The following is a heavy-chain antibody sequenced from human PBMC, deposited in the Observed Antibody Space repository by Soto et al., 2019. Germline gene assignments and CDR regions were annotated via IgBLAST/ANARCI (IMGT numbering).Heavy chain of an antibody. Sequence: SETLSLTCTVSGGSISSSSYYWGWIRQPPGKGLEWIGSIYYSGSTYYNPSLKSRVTISVDTSKNQFSLKLSSVTAADTAVYYCATQMTTGWKLDYWGQGTLVTVSS. CDR2: IYYSGST. CDR3: ATQMTTGWKLDY. V-gene: IGHV4-39*01. CDR1: GGSISSSSYY. J-gene: IGHJ4*02. D-gene: IGHD4-4*01.